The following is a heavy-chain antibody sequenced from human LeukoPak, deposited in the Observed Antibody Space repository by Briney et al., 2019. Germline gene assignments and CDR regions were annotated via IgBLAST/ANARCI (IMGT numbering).Heavy chain of an antibody. CDR1: GYTFTSYY. CDR2: INPSGGST. J-gene: IGHJ4*02. Sequence: ASVKVSCKASGYTFTSYYMHWVRQAPGQGLEWMGIINPSGGSTSYAQKFQGRVTMTRDMSTSTVYMELSSLRPEDTAVYYCARGQFRVAVAGVNFRYWGQGTLVTVSS. V-gene: IGHV1-46*01. CDR3: ARGQFRVAVAGVNFRY. D-gene: IGHD6-19*01.